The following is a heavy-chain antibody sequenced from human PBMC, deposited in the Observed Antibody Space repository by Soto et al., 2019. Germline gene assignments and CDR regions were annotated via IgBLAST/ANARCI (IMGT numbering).Heavy chain of an antibody. CDR1: GGSFSGYS. CDR2: IIHSGSA. CDR3: ARGLFSEDYYSGGWYYFDP. V-gene: IGHV4-34*01. J-gene: IGHJ4*02. Sequence: PSETLSLTCAVYGGSFSGYSWTWIRQPPGKGLEWIGQIIHSGSANYNPSLKSRVTISVGTSKNQFSLDLSSMTAADTAVYYCARGLFSEDYYSGGWYYFDPWGQGTLVTVSS. D-gene: IGHD3-10*01.